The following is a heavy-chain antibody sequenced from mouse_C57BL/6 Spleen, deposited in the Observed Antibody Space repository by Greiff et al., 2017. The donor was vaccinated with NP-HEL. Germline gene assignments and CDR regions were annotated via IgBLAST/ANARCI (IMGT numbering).Heavy chain of an antibody. Sequence: VQLKESGAELVRPGASVKLSCTASGFNIKDDYMHWVKQRPEQGLEWIGWIDPENGDTEYASKFQGKATITADTSSNTAYLQLSSLTSEDTAVYYCTTVTTVADYYAMDYWGQGTSVTVSS. CDR2: IDPENGDT. J-gene: IGHJ4*01. V-gene: IGHV14-4*01. D-gene: IGHD1-1*01. CDR1: GFNIKDDY. CDR3: TTVTTVADYYAMDY.